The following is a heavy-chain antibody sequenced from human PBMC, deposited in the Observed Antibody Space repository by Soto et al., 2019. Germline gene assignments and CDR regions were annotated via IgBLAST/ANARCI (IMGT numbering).Heavy chain of an antibody. V-gene: IGHV2-5*02. Sequence: QITLKESGPTLEKPTQPLTLTCTFSWFSPTTSGVGVGWIRQPPGKALDWLALIYWDDDKRYSPSLKSRLTIPHDPSKNQVVLTMTIMDPVDTATYYCAHSAVFWSGYRTNNWFDLWGQGTLVTVSS. CDR2: IYWDDDK. D-gene: IGHD3-3*01. J-gene: IGHJ5*02. CDR1: WFSPTTSGVG. CDR3: AHSAVFWSGYRTNNWFDL.